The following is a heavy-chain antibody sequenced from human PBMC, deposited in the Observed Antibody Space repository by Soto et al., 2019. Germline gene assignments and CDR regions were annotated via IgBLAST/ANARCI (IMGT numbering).Heavy chain of an antibody. CDR3: AKAGSPTLQWLVPDYFEY. Sequence: PGGSLRLSCAASGFTFSSYGMHWVRQAPGKGLEWVAVISYDGSNKYYADSVKGRFTISRDNSKNTLYLQMNSLRAEDTAVYYCAKAGSPTLQWLVPDYFEYWGQGTLVTVS. CDR2: ISYDGSNK. CDR1: GFTFSSYG. D-gene: IGHD6-19*01. J-gene: IGHJ4*02. V-gene: IGHV3-30*18.